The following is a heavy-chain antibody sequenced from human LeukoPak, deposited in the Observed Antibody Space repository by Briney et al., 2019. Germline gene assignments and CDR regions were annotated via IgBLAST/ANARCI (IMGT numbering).Heavy chain of an antibody. CDR2: ISAYNGNT. Sequence: ASVKVSCKASGYTFTGYYTHWVRQAPGQGLEWMGWISAYNGNTKYAQKLQGRVTMTTDTSTSTAYMELRSLRSDDTAVYYCARDVRGIVGMDYFDYWGQGTLVTVSS. J-gene: IGHJ4*02. V-gene: IGHV1-18*04. D-gene: IGHD3-22*01. CDR3: ARDVRGIVGMDYFDY. CDR1: GYTFTGYY.